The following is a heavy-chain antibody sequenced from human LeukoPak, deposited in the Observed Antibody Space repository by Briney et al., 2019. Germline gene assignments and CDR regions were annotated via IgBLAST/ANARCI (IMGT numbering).Heavy chain of an antibody. D-gene: IGHD3-22*01. V-gene: IGHV4-59*01. CDR3: ARVRFYDTTGYSTSYYLDY. Sequence: PSEALSLTCAVSGGPIIASYWSWIRQPPGKGLGWIGYTHYSGTGNYNPSLKSRVTISIDTSKNRFSLRLTSVTAADMAVYYCARVRFYDTTGYSTSYYLDYWGQGALVTVSS. CDR2: THYSGTG. CDR1: GGPIIASY. J-gene: IGHJ4*02.